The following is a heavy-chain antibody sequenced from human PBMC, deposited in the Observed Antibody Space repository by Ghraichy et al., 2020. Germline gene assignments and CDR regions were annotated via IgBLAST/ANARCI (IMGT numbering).Heavy chain of an antibody. CDR1: GFTFSNFA. J-gene: IGHJ4*02. CDR3: SRDSESTGGNLIFHY. Sequence: GGSLRLSCAASGFTFSNFALNWVHQAPGKGLEWISYIRTSSDIYYADSVKGRFTISRDNAKNSLYLQMNSLRDEDTALYYCSRDSESTGGNLIFHYWGQGTLVTVSS. CDR2: IRTSSDI. D-gene: IGHD4-23*01. V-gene: IGHV3-48*02.